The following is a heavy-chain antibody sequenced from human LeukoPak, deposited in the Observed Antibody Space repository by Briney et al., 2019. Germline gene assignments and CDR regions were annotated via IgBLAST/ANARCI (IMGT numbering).Heavy chain of an antibody. CDR3: AGGGQWLDPFDY. CDR2: IYTSGST. V-gene: IGHV4-4*07. D-gene: IGHD6-19*01. CDR1: GGSISSYY. Sequence: SETLSLTCTVSGGSISSYYWSWIRQRAGKGLEWIGRIYTSGSTNYNPSLKSRVTMSVDTSENQFSLKLTSVTATDTAVYYCAGGGQWLDPFDYWGQGTLVTVSS. J-gene: IGHJ4*02.